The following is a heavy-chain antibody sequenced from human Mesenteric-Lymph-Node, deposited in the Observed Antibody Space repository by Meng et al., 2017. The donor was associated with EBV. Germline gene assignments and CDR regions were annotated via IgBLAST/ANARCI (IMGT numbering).Heavy chain of an antibody. V-gene: IGHV4-4*02. CDR2: IYHSGST. D-gene: IGHD3-22*01. Sequence: QVRLQESGPGLVKPSGXLSLTRAVSGDSITSTNWWTWVRQPPGKGLEWIGEIYHSGSTNYNPSLESRVTISVDKSKNQFSLKLTSVTAADTAVYYCARAYYDTYGYFYVGYWGQGTLVTVSS. CDR1: GDSITSTNW. CDR3: ARAYYDTYGYFYVGY. J-gene: IGHJ4*02.